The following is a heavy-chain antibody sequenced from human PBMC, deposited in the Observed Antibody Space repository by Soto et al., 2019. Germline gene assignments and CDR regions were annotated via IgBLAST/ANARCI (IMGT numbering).Heavy chain of an antibody. CDR1: GYSFTSYW. Sequence: PGESLKISCKGSGYSFTSYWIGWVRQMSGKGLEWMGIIYPGDSDTRYSPSFQGQVTISADKSISTAYLQWSSLKASDTAMYYCARRGSRKLYGMDVWGQGTTVTVSS. CDR3: ARRGSRKLYGMDV. D-gene: IGHD2-2*01. CDR2: IYPGDSDT. V-gene: IGHV5-51*01. J-gene: IGHJ6*02.